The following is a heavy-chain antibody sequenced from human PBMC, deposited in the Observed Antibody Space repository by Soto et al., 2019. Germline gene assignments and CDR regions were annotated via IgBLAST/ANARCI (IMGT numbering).Heavy chain of an antibody. CDR2: IIPVFGTA. J-gene: IGHJ4*02. CDR1: RDTFNSYA. CDR3: ARETGGVDPNTGYHDY. Sequence: QVQLVQSGAEVKKPGSSVKVSCKASRDTFNSYAITWVRQAPGQGLEWMGGIIPVFGTANYAPEFQGRVTITADESTSTAYMELSSLRSEDTAVYYCARETGGVDPNTGYHDYWGQGTLVTVSS. D-gene: IGHD5-18*01. V-gene: IGHV1-69*12.